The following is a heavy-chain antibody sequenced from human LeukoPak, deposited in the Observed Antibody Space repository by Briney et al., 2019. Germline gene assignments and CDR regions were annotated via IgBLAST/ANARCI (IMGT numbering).Heavy chain of an antibody. CDR3: ARRSGTSYA. J-gene: IGHJ5*02. CDR2: ISSSGHSI. V-gene: IGHV3-23*01. CDR1: GFTFSSYA. Sequence: TGESLRLSCAASGFTFSSYAMSWVRQAPGQGLEWVSSISSSGHSIYYADSVRGRFTISRTNSQNTMYLQMNSLRADDAAVYYCARRSGTSYAWGQGTLVTVSS. D-gene: IGHD6-25*01.